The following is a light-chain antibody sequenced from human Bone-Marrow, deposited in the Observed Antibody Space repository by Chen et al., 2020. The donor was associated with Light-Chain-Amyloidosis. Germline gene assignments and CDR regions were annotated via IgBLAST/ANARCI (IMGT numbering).Light chain of an antibody. CDR3: SSYTITNTLV. V-gene: IGLV2-14*01. J-gene: IGLJ1*01. CDR2: EVT. CDR1: SSDVGGDNH. Sequence: QSALTQPPSVSGSPGQSITSSCTGTSSDVGGDNHVSWYQQHPDKAPKLMIYEVTNRPSWVPDRFSGYKSDNTASLTISGLQTEDEADYFCSSYTITNTLVFGSGTRVTVL.